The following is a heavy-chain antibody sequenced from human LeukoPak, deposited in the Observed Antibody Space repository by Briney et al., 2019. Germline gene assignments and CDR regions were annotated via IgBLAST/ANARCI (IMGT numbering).Heavy chain of an antibody. CDR2: IRPEGTTT. D-gene: IGHD3-9*01. J-gene: IGHJ4*02. CDR3: ARDLDWILFDY. V-gene: IGHV3-74*03. CDR1: GFTFSTYW. Sequence: GGSLRLSCAASGFTFSTYWMHSVRQAPGKGLVWVARIRPEGTTTAYADSVKGRFTISRDNAKNTLVLQMNSLSAEDTAVYYCARDLDWILFDYWGQGTLVTVSS.